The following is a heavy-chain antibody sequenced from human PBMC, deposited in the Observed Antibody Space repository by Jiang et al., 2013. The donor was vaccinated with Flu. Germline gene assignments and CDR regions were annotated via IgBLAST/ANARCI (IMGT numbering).Heavy chain of an antibody. D-gene: IGHD4-17*01. V-gene: IGHV4-4*02. CDR1: GDSISSSNC. CDR2: IYFSGST. Sequence: GSGLVKPSGTLSLTCAVSGDSISSSNCWSWVRQPPGKGLEWIGQIYFSGSTNYNPSLKSRVTISVDKSKNNFSLKLTSVTAADTAIYYCARDFTHYGSYYFDYWGQGTLITVSS. CDR3: ARDFTHYGSYYFDY. J-gene: IGHJ4*02.